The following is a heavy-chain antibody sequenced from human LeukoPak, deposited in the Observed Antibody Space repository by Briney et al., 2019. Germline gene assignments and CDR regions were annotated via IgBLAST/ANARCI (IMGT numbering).Heavy chain of an antibody. CDR1: GYSFTSYW. CDR3: ARLSYSDEEI. D-gene: IGHD5-18*01. CDR2: IAPSDSYT. J-gene: IGHJ4*02. V-gene: IGHV5-10-1*01. Sequence: GEPLKISCKGSGYSFTSYWISWVRQLPGKGLEWMGRIAPSDSYTNYSPSFQGHVTISADKSISAAYLQWSSLKASDTAMYYCARLSYSDEEIWGQGTLVTVSS.